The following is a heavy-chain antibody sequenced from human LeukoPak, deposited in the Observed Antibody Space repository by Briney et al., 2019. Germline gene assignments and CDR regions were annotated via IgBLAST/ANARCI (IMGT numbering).Heavy chain of an antibody. D-gene: IGHD4-23*01. V-gene: IGHV3-7*01. CDR1: GFTFSSYW. CDR2: IKQDGSEK. Sequence: GGSLRLSCAASGFTFSSYWMSWVRQAPGKGLEWVANIKQDGSEKYYVDSVKGRFTISRDNAKNSLYLQMNSLRAEDTAVYYCARETYGGNSYYFDYWGQGTLVTISS. CDR3: ARETYGGNSYYFDY. J-gene: IGHJ4*02.